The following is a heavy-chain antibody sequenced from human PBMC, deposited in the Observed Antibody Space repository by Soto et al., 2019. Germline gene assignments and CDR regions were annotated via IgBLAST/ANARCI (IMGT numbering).Heavy chain of an antibody. CDR1: GSTFSSYG. J-gene: IGHJ6*02. D-gene: IGHD6-13*01. CDR2: ISYDGSNK. CDR3: AKDLGAAAGTLNYYYGMDV. Sequence: GGSLRLSCAASGSTFSSYGMHWVRQAPGKGLGWVAVISYDGSNKYYADSVKGRFTISRDNSKNTLYLQMNSLRAEDTAVYYCAKDLGAAAGTLNYYYGMDVWGQGTTVTVSS. V-gene: IGHV3-30*18.